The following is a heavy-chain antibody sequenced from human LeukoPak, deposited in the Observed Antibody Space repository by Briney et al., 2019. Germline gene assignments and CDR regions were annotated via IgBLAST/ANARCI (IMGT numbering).Heavy chain of an antibody. V-gene: IGHV4-34*01. CDR2: VNHSGST. J-gene: IGHJ4*02. CDR3: ARAPIAAASHFDF. Sequence: PSETLSLTCAVHGGYFSGYYWTWIRQPPGKGLARIGEVNHSGSTNYTPSLKSRVTISVDASEKQFSLKLSSVTAADTAVYYCARAPIAAASHFDFWGQGTLVTVSS. CDR1: GGYFSGYY. D-gene: IGHD6-13*01.